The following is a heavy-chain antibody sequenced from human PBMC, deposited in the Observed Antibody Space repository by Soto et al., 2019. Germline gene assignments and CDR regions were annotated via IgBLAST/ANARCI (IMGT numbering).Heavy chain of an antibody. CDR3: ASSDYDSSGNYYFDY. J-gene: IGHJ4*02. CDR1: GGTFSSYA. Sequence: QVQLVQSGAEVKKPGSSVKVSCKASGGTFSSYAISWVRQAPGQGLEWMGGIIPIFGTANYAQKFQGRVTITADKSTSKAYMEMSSLRSEDTAVYYCASSDYDSSGNYYFDYWGQGTLVTVSS. CDR2: IIPIFGTA. V-gene: IGHV1-69*06. D-gene: IGHD3-22*01.